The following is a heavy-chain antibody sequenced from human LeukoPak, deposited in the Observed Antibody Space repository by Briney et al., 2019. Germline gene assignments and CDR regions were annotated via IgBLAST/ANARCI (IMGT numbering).Heavy chain of an antibody. J-gene: IGHJ4*02. Sequence: ASVKVSCKASGYTFTSYGISWVRQAPGQGLEWMGWINAYNGNTNYAQKLQGRVTMTTDTSTSTAYMELRSLRSDDTAVYYCARVGYYGSGSPSHFDYWGQGTLVTVSS. CDR3: ARVGYYGSGSPSHFDY. V-gene: IGHV1-18*01. CDR2: INAYNGNT. D-gene: IGHD3-10*01. CDR1: GYTFTSYG.